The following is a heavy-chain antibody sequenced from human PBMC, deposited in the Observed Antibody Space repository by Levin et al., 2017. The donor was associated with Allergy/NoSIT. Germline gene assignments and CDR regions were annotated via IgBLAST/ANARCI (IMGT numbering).Heavy chain of an antibody. CDR3: ARSSRVYGTFDS. D-gene: IGHD5/OR15-5a*01. Sequence: GGSLRLSCAASGFTFNSYAMSWVRQAPGKGLEWVSAIYASADSMYYSDSVKGRFTISRDSSKNTLYLHMNSLRAEATAVYYCARSSRVYGTFDSWGQGALLTVSS. CDR1: GFTFNSYA. V-gene: IGHV3-23*01. J-gene: IGHJ4*02. CDR2: IYASADSM.